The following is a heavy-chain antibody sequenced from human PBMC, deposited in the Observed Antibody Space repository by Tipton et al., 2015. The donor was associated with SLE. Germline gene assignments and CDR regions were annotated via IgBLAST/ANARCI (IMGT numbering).Heavy chain of an antibody. Sequence: QLVQSGAEVKKPGSSVKVSCKASGGTFSSYAISWVRQAPGQGLEWMGWISAYNGNTNYAQKLQGRVTMTTDTSTSTAYMELRSLRSDDTAGYYCARVGGSCSYDYMDVWGKGPTVPVSS. J-gene: IGHJ6*03. CDR1: GGTFSSYA. D-gene: IGHD2-15*01. CDR3: ARVGGSCSYDYMDV. V-gene: IGHV1-18*01. CDR2: ISAYNGNT.